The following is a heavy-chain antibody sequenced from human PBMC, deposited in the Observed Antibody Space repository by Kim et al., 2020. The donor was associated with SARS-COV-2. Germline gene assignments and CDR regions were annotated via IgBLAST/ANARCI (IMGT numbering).Heavy chain of an antibody. CDR1: GFTFSSYG. V-gene: IGHV3-30*18. Sequence: GGSLRLSCAASGFTFSSYGMHWVRQAPGKGLEWVAVISYDGSNKYYADSVKGRFTISRDNSKNTLYLQMNSLRAEDTAVYYCAKELPMVRGTLKSRYYYGMDVWGQGTTVTVSS. J-gene: IGHJ6*02. CDR2: ISYDGSNK. CDR3: AKELPMVRGTLKSRYYYGMDV. D-gene: IGHD3-10*01.